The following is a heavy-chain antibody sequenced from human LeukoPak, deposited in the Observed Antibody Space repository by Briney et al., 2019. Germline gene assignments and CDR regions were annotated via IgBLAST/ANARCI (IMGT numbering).Heavy chain of an antibody. CDR2: IYHSGST. CDR3: TYPGKMGAKSSAFDI. Sequence: PSGTLSLTCAVSGGSISSSNWWSWVRQPPGKGLEWIGEIYHSGSTNYNPSLKSRVTISVDKSKNQFSLKLSSVTAADTAVYYCTYPGKMGAKSSAFDIWGQGTMVTVSS. V-gene: IGHV4-4*02. D-gene: IGHD1-26*01. CDR1: GGSISSSNW. J-gene: IGHJ3*02.